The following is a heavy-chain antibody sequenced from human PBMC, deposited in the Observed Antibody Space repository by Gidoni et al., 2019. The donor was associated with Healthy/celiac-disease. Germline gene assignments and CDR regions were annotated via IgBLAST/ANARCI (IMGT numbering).Heavy chain of an antibody. D-gene: IGHD3-9*01. Sequence: EVKLVESGGGVVRSGGPLSLSCAAAGLPYDDYGVSWVRQAPGRGLVWVPGIICDCGSTGSADSVRGRFTISRGKAKCSLYLLLTSLRAEDWALYCFARGHTFDILTGYYYFYYLGPRTLVTVSS. CDR3: ARGHTFDILTGYYYFYY. CDR1: GLPYDDYG. J-gene: IGHJ4*02. CDR2: IICDCGST. V-gene: IGHV3-20*04.